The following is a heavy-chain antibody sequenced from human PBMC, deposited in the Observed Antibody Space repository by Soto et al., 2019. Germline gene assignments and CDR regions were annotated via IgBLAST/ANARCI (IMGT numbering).Heavy chain of an antibody. Sequence: PGGSLRLSCAASGFTFSSYSMNWVRQAPGKGLEWVSSISSSSSYIYYADSVKGRFTISRDNAKNSLYPQMNSLRAEDTAVYYCVMDDVYCGGGRCYGVPMDVRGKGTTVTVSS. J-gene: IGHJ6*04. D-gene: IGHD2-15*01. CDR2: ISSSSSYI. V-gene: IGHV3-21*01. CDR3: VMDDVYCGGGRCYGVPMDV. CDR1: GFTFSSYS.